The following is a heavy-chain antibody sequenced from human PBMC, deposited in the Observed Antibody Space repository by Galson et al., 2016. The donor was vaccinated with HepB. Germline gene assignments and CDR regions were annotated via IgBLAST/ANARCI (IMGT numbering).Heavy chain of an antibody. Sequence: SVKVSCKASGYTFTNYGISWVRQAPGQGLEWMGWISGYNGKTNHEQKFQGRLTMTTDTSTSTAYMELRSLRSGDTAVYYCARVDIVVVPDNAYYFYGMDVWGQGTTVTVSS. CDR1: GYTFTNYG. V-gene: IGHV1-18*01. D-gene: IGHD2-2*01. CDR2: ISGYNGKT. J-gene: IGHJ6*02. CDR3: ARVDIVVVPDNAYYFYGMDV.